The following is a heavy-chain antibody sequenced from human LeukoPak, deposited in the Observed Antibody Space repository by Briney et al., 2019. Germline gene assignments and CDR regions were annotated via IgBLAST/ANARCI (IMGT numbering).Heavy chain of an antibody. CDR3: AKVGGYNWNPMDYYYGMDV. V-gene: IGHV4-30-2*01. CDR1: GGSISSGGYS. Sequence: PSETLSLACAVSGGSISSGGYSWSWIRQPPGKGLEWIGYIYHSGSTYYNPSLKSRVTISVDRSKNQFSLKLSSVTAADTAVYYCAKVGGYNWNPMDYYYGMDVWGQGTTVTVSS. D-gene: IGHD1-20*01. CDR2: IYHSGST. J-gene: IGHJ6*02.